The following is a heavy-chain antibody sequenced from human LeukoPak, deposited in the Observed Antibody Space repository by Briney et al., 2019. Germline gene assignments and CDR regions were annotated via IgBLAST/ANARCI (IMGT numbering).Heavy chain of an antibody. V-gene: IGHV3-11*06. CDR3: ARFLYGSGSYFSYYYYGMDV. Sequence: GRSLRLSCAASGFTFSDYYMSWIRQAPGKGLEWVSYISSSSSYTNYADSVKGRFTISRDNAKNSLYLQMNSLRAEDTAVYYCARFLYGSGSYFSYYYYGMDVWGKGTTVTVSS. D-gene: IGHD3-10*01. CDR1: GFTFSDYY. J-gene: IGHJ6*04. CDR2: ISSSSSYT.